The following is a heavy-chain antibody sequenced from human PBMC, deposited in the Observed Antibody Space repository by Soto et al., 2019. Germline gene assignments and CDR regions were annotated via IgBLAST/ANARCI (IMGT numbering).Heavy chain of an antibody. Sequence: QVQLVESGGGVVQPGGSLRLSCAASGFTFSSYGMHWVRQAPGNGLEWVAVISYDGSNKYYADSVKGRFTISRDNSKNTLYLQMNSLRAEDTAVYYCARGSSRGWFGELFFRPAMDVWGQGTTVTVSS. CDR1: GFTFSSYG. J-gene: IGHJ6*02. CDR3: ARGSSRGWFGELFFRPAMDV. D-gene: IGHD3-10*01. V-gene: IGHV3-30-3*01. CDR2: ISYDGSNK.